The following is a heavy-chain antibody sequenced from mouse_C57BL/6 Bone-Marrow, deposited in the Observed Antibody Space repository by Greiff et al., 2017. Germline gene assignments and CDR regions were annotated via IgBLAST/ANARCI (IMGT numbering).Heavy chain of an antibody. Sequence: QVQLQQPGAELVKPGASVKLSCKASGYTFTSYWMHWVKKRPGQGLEWIGMIHPNSGSTNYNEKFKSKATLTVDKSSSTAYMQLSSLTSEDSAVYYCARLLRYWYFDVWGTGTTVTVSS. CDR3: ARLLRYWYFDV. J-gene: IGHJ1*03. CDR1: GYTFTSYW. V-gene: IGHV1-64*01. D-gene: IGHD1-1*01. CDR2: IHPNSGST.